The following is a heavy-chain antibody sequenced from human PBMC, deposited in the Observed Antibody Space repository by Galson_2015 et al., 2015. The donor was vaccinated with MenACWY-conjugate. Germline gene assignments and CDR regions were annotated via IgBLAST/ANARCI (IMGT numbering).Heavy chain of an antibody. V-gene: IGHV3-23*01. CDR2: ISSSDST. J-gene: IGHJ4*02. D-gene: IGHD7-27*01. CDR1: GFTFNSYI. Sequence: SLRLSCAASGFTFNSYILRWVRQAPGKGLEWVSTISSSDSTYYADSMKGRFTISRDISKNTLYLQMNSLRADDTAVYYCAIGLGYYFDSWGQGTLVTVAS. CDR3: AIGLGYYFDS.